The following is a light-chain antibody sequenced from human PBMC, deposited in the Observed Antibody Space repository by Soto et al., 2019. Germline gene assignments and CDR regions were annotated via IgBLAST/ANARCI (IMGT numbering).Light chain of an antibody. CDR2: EVS. V-gene: IGLV2-18*02. CDR3: SAYTSSSTYVG. Sequence: QSALTQPPSVSGSPGQSVTISCTGTSSDGGNYNRVSWYQQPPGTAPKLMIYEVSNRPSGVHDRFAGAKSGNTASLTISGLQAEDEADYYCSAYTSSSTYVGFGGGTKLTVL. J-gene: IGLJ2*01. CDR1: SSDGGNYNR.